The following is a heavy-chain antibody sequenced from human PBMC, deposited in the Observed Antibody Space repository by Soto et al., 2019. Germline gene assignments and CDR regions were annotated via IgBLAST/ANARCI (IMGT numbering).Heavy chain of an antibody. CDR3: GRTNGNSYGFDC. Sequence: QVTLKESGPVLVKPTETLTLTCTVSGFSLSNARMGVSWIRQPPGKALEWLAHIFPNDEKSYSTSLKSRLTVSKDTSKSQVVLTMTNMDPVDTATYYCGRTNGNSYGFDCWGQGTLVTVSS. J-gene: IGHJ4*02. CDR1: GFSLSNARMG. D-gene: IGHD5-18*01. CDR2: IFPNDEK. V-gene: IGHV2-26*01.